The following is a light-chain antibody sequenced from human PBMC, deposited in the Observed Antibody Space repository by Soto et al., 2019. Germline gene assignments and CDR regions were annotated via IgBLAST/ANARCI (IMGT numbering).Light chain of an antibody. Sequence: DIQMTQSPSSLSGSVGDRVTITCGASQSISSYLNWYQQKPGKAPKLLIYAASSLQSGVPSRFSGSGSGTDFTLTISSLKTEDFANYYCQQSYSTHGLTFGGGTKVDIK. V-gene: IGKV1-39*01. CDR1: QSISSY. J-gene: IGKJ4*01. CDR2: AAS. CDR3: QQSYSTHGLT.